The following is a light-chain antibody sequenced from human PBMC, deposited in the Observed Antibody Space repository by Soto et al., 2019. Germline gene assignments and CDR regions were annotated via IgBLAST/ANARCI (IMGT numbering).Light chain of an antibody. Sequence: DIQMTQSPSTLSASVGDRVTITCRASQSISSWLAWYQQKPGKAPKLLIYKASSLESGVPSRFICSGSWTEFTLTISSLQPDDFATYYCQQYNSYRTFGQGTKVEIK. CDR2: KAS. CDR1: QSISSW. J-gene: IGKJ1*01. V-gene: IGKV1-5*03. CDR3: QQYNSYRT.